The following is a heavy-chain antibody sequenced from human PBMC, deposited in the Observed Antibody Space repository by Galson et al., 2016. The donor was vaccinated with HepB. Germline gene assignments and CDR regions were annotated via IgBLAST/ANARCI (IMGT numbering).Heavy chain of an antibody. J-gene: IGHJ5*02. CDR2: IYYSGTT. CDR3: AREFGT. D-gene: IGHD3-10*01. Sequence: EWIGTIYYSGTTNYNPPLKSRVTISLDTPKNQFSLKLSSVTAADTAVYYCAREFGTWGQGTLVTVSS. V-gene: IGHV4-38-2*02.